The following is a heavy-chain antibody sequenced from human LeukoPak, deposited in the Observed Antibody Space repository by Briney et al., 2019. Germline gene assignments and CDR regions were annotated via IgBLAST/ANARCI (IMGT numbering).Heavy chain of an antibody. J-gene: IGHJ4*02. V-gene: IGHV3-48*01. CDR1: GFTFSSYS. CDR2: ISSSSSTI. CDR3: ARESGGRYSNYGLDY. Sequence: GGSLRLSCAASGFTFSSYSMSWVRQAPGKGLEWVSYISSSSSTIYYADSVKGRFTISRDNAKNSLYLQMNSLRAEDTAVYYCARESGGRYSNYGLDYWGQGTLVTVSS. D-gene: IGHD4-11*01.